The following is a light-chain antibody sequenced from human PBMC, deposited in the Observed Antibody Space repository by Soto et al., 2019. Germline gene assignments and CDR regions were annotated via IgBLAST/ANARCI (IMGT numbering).Light chain of an antibody. CDR2: EVT. CDR1: SSNVGAYNY. V-gene: IGLV2-8*01. Sequence: QSVLTQPPSASGSPGQSVTISCTGTSSNVGAYNYVSWYQQHPGKAPKLMIYEVTKRPSGVPDRVSGSKSGSTASLTVSGLQVEDEADYYCSSWTGNNFVVFGGGTKLTVL. CDR3: SSWTGNNFVV. J-gene: IGLJ2*01.